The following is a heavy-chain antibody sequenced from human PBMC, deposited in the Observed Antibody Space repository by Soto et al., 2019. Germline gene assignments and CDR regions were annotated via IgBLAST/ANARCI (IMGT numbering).Heavy chain of an antibody. Sequence: QVQLQQWGAGLLKPSETLSLTCAVYGGSFSGYYWSWIRQPPGKGLEWIGEINHSGSTNYNPSLKSRVTISVDTSKNQFSLKLSSVTAADTAVYYCARGVRTPNYYYYGMDVWGQGTTVTVSS. CDR3: ARGVRTPNYYYYGMDV. V-gene: IGHV4-34*01. J-gene: IGHJ6*02. CDR2: INHSGST. CDR1: GGSFSGYY.